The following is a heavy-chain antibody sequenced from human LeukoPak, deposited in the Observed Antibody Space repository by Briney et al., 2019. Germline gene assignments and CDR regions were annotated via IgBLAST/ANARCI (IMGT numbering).Heavy chain of an antibody. CDR2: IYHSGST. D-gene: IGHD3-22*01. Sequence: PSETLSLTCTASGYSISSGYYWGWIRQPPGKGLEWIGSIYHSGSTYYNPSLKSRVTISVDTSKNQFSLKLSSVTAADTAVYYCARDQYYYDSSGSLFDYWGQGTLVTVSS. CDR3: ARDQYYYDSSGSLFDY. J-gene: IGHJ4*02. V-gene: IGHV4-38-2*02. CDR1: GYSISSGYY.